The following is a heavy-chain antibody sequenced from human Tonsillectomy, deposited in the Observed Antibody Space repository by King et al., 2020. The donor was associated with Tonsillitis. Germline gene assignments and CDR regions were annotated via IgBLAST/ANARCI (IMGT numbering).Heavy chain of an antibody. CDR1: GFTFSSYA. J-gene: IGHJ4*02. D-gene: IGHD6-13*01. V-gene: IGHV3-23*04. CDR3: AKDLWSKQQLPYYFDY. Sequence: VQLVESGGGLVQPGGSLRLSCAASGFTFSSYAMSWVRQAPGKGLEWVSAISYNGVRTNYADSVKGRFTISRDTSKNTLYLQMNSLRAKDTAVYYCAKDLWSKQQLPYYFDYWGQGTLVTVSS. CDR2: ISYNGVRT.